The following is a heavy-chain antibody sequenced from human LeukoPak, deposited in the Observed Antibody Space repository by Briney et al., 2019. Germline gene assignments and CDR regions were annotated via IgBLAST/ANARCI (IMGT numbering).Heavy chain of an antibody. CDR2: IKNKIDGGTT. J-gene: IGHJ3*02. CDR1: GFTFSKDW. CDR3: ATYNDRDAFDI. Sequence: GGTLGLSCVGSGFTFSKDWMSWVSQAPGEGREWDGRIKNKIDGGTTDDAAPVKDRFTISRDDSKNTLYLQMTSLKTEDTALYYCATYNDRDAFDIWGQGTMVTVSP. V-gene: IGHV3-15*01. D-gene: IGHD1-14*01.